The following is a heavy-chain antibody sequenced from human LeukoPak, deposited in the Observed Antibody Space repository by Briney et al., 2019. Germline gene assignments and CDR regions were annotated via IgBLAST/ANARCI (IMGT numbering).Heavy chain of an antibody. CDR3: AKSSVAGTNYYYYGMDV. Sequence: GRSLRLSCAASGFTFDNYAMHWVRQAPGKGLEWVSGISWNSGSIGYADSVKGRFTISRDNAKNSLYLQMNSLRAEDTALHYCAKSSVAGTNYYYYGMDVWGQGTTVTVSS. CDR1: GFTFDNYA. V-gene: IGHV3-9*01. CDR2: ISWNSGSI. J-gene: IGHJ6*02. D-gene: IGHD6-19*01.